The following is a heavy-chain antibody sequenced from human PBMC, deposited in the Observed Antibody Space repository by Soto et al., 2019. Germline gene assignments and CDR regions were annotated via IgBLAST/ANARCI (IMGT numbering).Heavy chain of an antibody. CDR3: AKDTLQGIVGAIYYFDY. Sequence: GSLRLSCAASGFTFSSYGMHWVRQAPGKGLEWVAVISYDGSNKYYADSVKGRFTISRDNSKNTLYLQMNSLRAEDTAVYYCAKDTLQGIVGAIYYFDYWGQGTLVTVSS. V-gene: IGHV3-30*18. CDR2: ISYDGSNK. CDR1: GFTFSSYG. J-gene: IGHJ4*02. D-gene: IGHD1-26*01.